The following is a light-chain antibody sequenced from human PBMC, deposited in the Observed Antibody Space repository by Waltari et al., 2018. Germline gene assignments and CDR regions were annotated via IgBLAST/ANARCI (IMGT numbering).Light chain of an antibody. V-gene: IGKV3-20*01. J-gene: IGKJ1*01. CDR1: QSVGRT. CDR2: GTS. CDR3: QHYVRLPVT. Sequence: DIVLTQSPGTLYLSPGDRTTLFCRASQSVGRTLAWYQQKPGQAPRLLIYGTSSRATDIPDRFSGSGSGTDFSLTINRLEPEDFAVYYCQHYVRLPVTFGQGTKVEIK.